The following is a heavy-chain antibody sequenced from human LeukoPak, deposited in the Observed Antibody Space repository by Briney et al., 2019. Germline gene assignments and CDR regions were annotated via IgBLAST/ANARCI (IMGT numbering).Heavy chain of an antibody. V-gene: IGHV3-30-3*01. J-gene: IGHJ5*02. Sequence: PGRSLRLSCAASGFTFSSYAMHWVRQAPGKGLEWVAVISYDGSNEYYADSVKGRFTISRDNSKNTLYLQMNSLRAEDTAVYYCARPNLYCSSTSCPHWFDPWGQGTLVTVSS. CDR3: ARPNLYCSSTSCPHWFDP. CDR1: GFTFSSYA. D-gene: IGHD2-2*01. CDR2: ISYDGSNE.